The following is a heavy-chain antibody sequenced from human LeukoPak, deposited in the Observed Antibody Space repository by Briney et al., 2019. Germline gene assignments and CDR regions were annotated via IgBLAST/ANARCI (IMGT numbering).Heavy chain of an antibody. CDR1: GGTFSSYA. J-gene: IGHJ6*03. CDR2: IIPIFGTA. Sequence: GSSVKVSCKASGGTFSSYAISWVRQAPGQGLEWMGGIIPIFGTANYAQKFQGRVTITADESTSTAYMELSSLRSEDTAVYYCASLQYCSSTSCYKKPYYYYYMDVWGKGTTVTVSS. D-gene: IGHD2-2*01. V-gene: IGHV1-69*01. CDR3: ASLQYCSSTSCYKKPYYYYYMDV.